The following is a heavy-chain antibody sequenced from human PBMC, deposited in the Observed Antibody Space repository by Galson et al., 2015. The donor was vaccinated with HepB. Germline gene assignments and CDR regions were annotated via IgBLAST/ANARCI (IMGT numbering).Heavy chain of an antibody. V-gene: IGHV3-21*01. CDR1: GFTFSSYS. CDR3: ARRSEGGYCSSTSCPEYAFDI. J-gene: IGHJ3*02. Sequence: SLRLSCAASGFTFSSYSMNWVRQAPGKGLEWVSSISSSSSYIYYADSVKGRFTISRDNAKNSLYLQMNSLRAEDTAVYYCARRSEGGYCSSTSCPEYAFDIWGQGTMVTVSS. D-gene: IGHD2-2*01. CDR2: ISSSSSYI.